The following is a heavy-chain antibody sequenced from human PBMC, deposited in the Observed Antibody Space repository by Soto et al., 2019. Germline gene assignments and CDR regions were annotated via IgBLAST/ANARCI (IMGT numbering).Heavy chain of an antibody. J-gene: IGHJ6*02. CDR2: ISYDGSNK. CDR3: ARGDYYGSVSYLEGGGMDV. Sequence: QVQLVESGGGVVQPGRSLRLSCAASGFTFSSYAMHWVRQAPGKGLEWVAVISYDGSNKYYADSVKGRFTISRDNSKNTLYLQMNSLRAEDTAVYYCARGDYYGSVSYLEGGGMDVWGQGTTVTVSS. D-gene: IGHD3-10*01. V-gene: IGHV3-30-3*01. CDR1: GFTFSSYA.